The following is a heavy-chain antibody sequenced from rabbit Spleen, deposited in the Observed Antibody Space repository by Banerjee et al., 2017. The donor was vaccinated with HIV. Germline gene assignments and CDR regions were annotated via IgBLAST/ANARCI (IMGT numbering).Heavy chain of an antibody. V-gene: IGHV1S45*01. CDR2: IYPGSFDST. Sequence: QQQLEESGGGLVQPEGSLTLTCTASGFSFSSSDYICWVRQAPGKGLEWIACIYPGSFDSTVYASWAKGRFTISRTSSTTVTLQVTSLTAADTATYFCARNYVNAFDPWGPGTLVTVS. CDR1: GFSFSSSDY. D-gene: IGHD1-1*01. J-gene: IGHJ2*01. CDR3: ARNYVNAFDP.